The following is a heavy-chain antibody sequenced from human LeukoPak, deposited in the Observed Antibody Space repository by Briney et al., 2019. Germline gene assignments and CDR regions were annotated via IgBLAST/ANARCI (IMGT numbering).Heavy chain of an antibody. J-gene: IGHJ1*01. D-gene: IGHD1-26*01. CDR1: GGTFSGYY. CDR2: IIHTGRT. Sequence: PSETLSLTCAVYGGTFSGYYWSWIRQPPGNGLEWVGEIIHTGRTNYNPSLKSRVTIPVDTSKNQSPLKLSSVTAADTAVYYCARGPFGSYFRLTRIVGGAEYFQHWGQGTLVTVSS. V-gene: IGHV4-34*01. CDR3: ARGPFGSYFRLTRIVGGAEYFQH.